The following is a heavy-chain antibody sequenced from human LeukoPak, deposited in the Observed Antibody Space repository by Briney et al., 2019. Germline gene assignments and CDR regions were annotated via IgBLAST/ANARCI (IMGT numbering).Heavy chain of an antibody. CDR1: GFTFSSDV. V-gene: IGHV3-30-3*01. D-gene: IGHD6-6*01. CDR3: ARDLVSYSSSPLH. CDR2: TSSDGSSK. J-gene: IGHJ4*02. Sequence: GGSLRLSCAASGFTFSSDVMHWVRQAPGKGLEWVAVTSSDGSSKHYADSVKGRFTIFTDTSKSTLYLQINSLRPEDTAVYYCARDLVSYSSSPLHWGQGTLVTVSS.